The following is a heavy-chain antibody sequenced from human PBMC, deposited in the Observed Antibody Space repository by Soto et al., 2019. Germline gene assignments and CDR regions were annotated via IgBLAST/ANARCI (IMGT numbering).Heavy chain of an antibody. D-gene: IGHD3-22*01. Sequence: ASVKVSCKASGGTFGSDAITWVRQAPGQGLEWVGRIIPIFGTTNYAQNLQGRVTISADKSTLTSYMELHSLTSDDTALYYCARDRTDSGYYTNWLDPWGQGTQVTVSS. CDR1: GGTFGSDA. CDR3: ARDRTDSGYYTNWLDP. J-gene: IGHJ5*02. V-gene: IGHV1-69*06. CDR2: IIPIFGTT.